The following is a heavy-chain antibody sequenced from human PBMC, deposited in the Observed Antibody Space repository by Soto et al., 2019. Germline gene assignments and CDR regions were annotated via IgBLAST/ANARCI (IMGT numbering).Heavy chain of an antibody. J-gene: IGHJ5*02. V-gene: IGHV4-34*01. CDR1: GGSFSGYY. CDR2: INHSGST. D-gene: IGHD1-26*01. CDR3: ARGLRFDP. Sequence: QVQLQQWGAGLLKPSETLSLTCAVYGGSFSGYYWSWIRQPPGKGLEWIGEINHSGSTNYNPSLKSRVTISVDTSKNQFSLKLRSVTAADTAVYYCARGLRFDPWGQGTLVTVSS.